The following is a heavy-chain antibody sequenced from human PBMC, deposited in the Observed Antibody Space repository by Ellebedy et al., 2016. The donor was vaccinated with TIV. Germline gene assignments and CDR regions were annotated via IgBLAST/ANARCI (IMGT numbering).Heavy chain of an antibody. Sequence: GESLKISXAASGFTFSNAWMTWVRQAPGKGLEWVGRIKSKPDGGTTDYAAPVKGRFTISRDDSKNTLYLQMNSLQTEDTAVYYCNTDLNLHCSSSICDFDYWGQGTLVTVSS. CDR3: NTDLNLHCSSSICDFDY. J-gene: IGHJ4*02. CDR2: IKSKPDGGTT. D-gene: IGHD2-2*01. CDR1: GFTFSNAW. V-gene: IGHV3-15*01.